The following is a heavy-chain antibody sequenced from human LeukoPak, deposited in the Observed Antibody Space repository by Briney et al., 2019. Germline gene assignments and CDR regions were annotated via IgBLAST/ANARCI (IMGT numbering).Heavy chain of an antibody. CDR1: GGSISSYY. Sequence: SETLSLTCTVSGGSISSYYWSWIRQPPGKGLEWIGYIYHSGSTNYNPSLKSRVTISVDTSKNQFSLKLSSVTAADTAVYYCARQAGPYCSSTTCYLDYWGQGTLDTVSS. D-gene: IGHD2-2*01. CDR2: IYHSGST. CDR3: ARQAGPYCSSTTCYLDY. V-gene: IGHV4-59*08. J-gene: IGHJ4*02.